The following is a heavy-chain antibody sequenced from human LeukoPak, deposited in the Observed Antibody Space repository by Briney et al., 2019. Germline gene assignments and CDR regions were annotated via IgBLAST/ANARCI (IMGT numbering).Heavy chain of an antibody. Sequence: GASVKVSCKASGGTFSSYAISWVRQAPGQGLEWMGGIIPILGTANYAQKFQGRVTITTDESTSTAYMELSSLRSEDTAVYYCAREDIVVVPAARRFDPWGQGTLVTVSS. CDR1: GGTFSSYA. CDR2: IIPILGTA. CDR3: AREDIVVVPAARRFDP. D-gene: IGHD2-2*01. V-gene: IGHV1-69*05. J-gene: IGHJ5*02.